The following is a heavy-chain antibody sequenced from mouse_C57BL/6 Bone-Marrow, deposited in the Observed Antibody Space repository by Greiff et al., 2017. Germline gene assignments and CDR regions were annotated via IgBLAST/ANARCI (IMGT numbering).Heavy chain of an antibody. D-gene: IGHD1-1*01. CDR1: GYSFTDYN. CDR3: SPITSVVGYAIDY. J-gene: IGHJ4*01. CDR2: INPNYGTT. Sequence: VQLQQSGPELVKPGASVKISCKASGYSFTDYNMHWVKQSNGKSLEWIGVINPNYGTTSYNQKFKGKATLTVDQSSSTAYMQLSSLTSEDSAVYYCSPITSVVGYAIDYWGQGTSVTVSS. V-gene: IGHV1-39*01.